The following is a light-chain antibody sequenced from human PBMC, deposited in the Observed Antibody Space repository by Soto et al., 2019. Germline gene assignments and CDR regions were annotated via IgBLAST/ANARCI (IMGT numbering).Light chain of an antibody. CDR1: QSISSW. J-gene: IGKJ1*01. CDR3: QQYGSSSPWT. Sequence: DIQMTQSPSTLSASVGDRVTITCRASQSISSWLAWYQQKPGKAPKLLIYKASSLETGVPSRFSGSGSGTEFPLIISSLKPDDFASYYCQQYGSSSPWTFGQGTKVEIK. CDR2: KAS. V-gene: IGKV1-5*03.